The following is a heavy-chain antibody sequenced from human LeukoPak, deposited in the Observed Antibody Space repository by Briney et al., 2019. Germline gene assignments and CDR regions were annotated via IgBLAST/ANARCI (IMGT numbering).Heavy chain of an antibody. CDR1: GFTFDDYA. J-gene: IGHJ4*02. V-gene: IGHV3-43*02. CDR3: ARETHPVATIYFFDY. Sequence: GGSLRLSCAASGFTFDDYAMHWVRQAPGKGLEWVSLISWDGGTTYSADSLKGRFTISRDNSKNSLYLQMNSLRTEDSALYYCARETHPVATIYFFDYWGQGTLVTVSS. D-gene: IGHD5-24*01. CDR2: ISWDGGTT.